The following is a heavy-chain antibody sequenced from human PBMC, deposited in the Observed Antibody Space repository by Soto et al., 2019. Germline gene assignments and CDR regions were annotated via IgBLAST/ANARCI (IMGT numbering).Heavy chain of an antibody. V-gene: IGHV3-15*01. J-gene: IGHJ4*02. CDR3: TTAGYSSSWYSRSMRSGLG. Sequence: GGSLRLSCAASGFTFSNAWMSWVRQAPGKGLEWVGRIKSKTDGGTTDYAAPVKGRFTISRDDSKNTLYLQMNSLKTEDTAAYYCTTAGYSSSWYSRSMRSGLGWGQGT. D-gene: IGHD6-13*01. CDR1: GFTFSNAW. CDR2: IKSKTDGGTT.